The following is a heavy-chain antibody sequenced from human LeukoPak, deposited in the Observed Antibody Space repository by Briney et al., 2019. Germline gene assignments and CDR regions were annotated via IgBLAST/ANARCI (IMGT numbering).Heavy chain of an antibody. D-gene: IGHD3-3*01. Sequence: GRSLRLSCAASGFTFSSYGMHWVRQAPGKGQEWVAVIWYDGSNKYYADSVKGRFTISRDNSKNTLYLQMNSLRAEDTAVYYCARKDTTIFGVVYYYGMDVWGQGTTVTVSS. CDR2: IWYDGSNK. J-gene: IGHJ6*02. CDR3: ARKDTTIFGVVYYYGMDV. CDR1: GFTFSSYG. V-gene: IGHV3-33*01.